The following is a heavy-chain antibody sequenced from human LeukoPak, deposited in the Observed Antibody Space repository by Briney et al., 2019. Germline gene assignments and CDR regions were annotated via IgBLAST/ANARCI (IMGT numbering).Heavy chain of an antibody. CDR2: IYPGDSDT. CDR3: AKGLRYFDWFLAPVFDY. CDR1: GYRFTSYW. V-gene: IGHV5-51*01. J-gene: IGHJ4*02. Sequence: GESLKISCKGSGYRFTSYWIGWVRQMPGKGLEWMGIIYPGDSDTRYSPSFQGQVTISADKSISTAYLQWSSLKASDTAMYYCAKGLRYFDWFLAPVFDYWGQGTLVTVSS. D-gene: IGHD3-9*01.